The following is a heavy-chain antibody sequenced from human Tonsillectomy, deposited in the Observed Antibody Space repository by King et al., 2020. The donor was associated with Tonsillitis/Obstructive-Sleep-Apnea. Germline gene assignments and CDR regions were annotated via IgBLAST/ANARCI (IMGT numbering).Heavy chain of an antibody. CDR1: GFTLSNAW. J-gene: IGHJ4*02. V-gene: IGHV3-15*01. D-gene: IGHD3-10*01. CDR2: TKSKTDGGAT. Sequence: QLVQSGGGLVKPGGSLRLSCAASGFTLSNAWMSWGRQAPGKGLEWVGRTKSKTDGGATDYAAPVKGRFTISRDDSKNTLYLQMNSLKTEDTAVYYCTTEADTMVRGVIPLAFDNWGQGTLVTVSS. CDR3: TTEADTMVRGVIPLAFDN.